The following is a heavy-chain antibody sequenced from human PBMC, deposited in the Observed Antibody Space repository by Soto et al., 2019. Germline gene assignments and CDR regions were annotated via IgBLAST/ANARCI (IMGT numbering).Heavy chain of an antibody. J-gene: IGHJ6*02. CDR1: GGSISSSSYY. V-gene: IGHV4-39*01. CDR2: IYCSGST. D-gene: IGHD4-17*01. Sequence: TLSLTCTVSGGSISSSSYYWGWIRQPPGKGLEWIGSIYCSGSTYYNPSLKSRVTISVDTSKNQFSLNLSSVTAADTAVYYCARLSSAPAYGDYGSYYYYGMDVWGQGTTVTVSS. CDR3: ARLSSAPAYGDYGSYYYYGMDV.